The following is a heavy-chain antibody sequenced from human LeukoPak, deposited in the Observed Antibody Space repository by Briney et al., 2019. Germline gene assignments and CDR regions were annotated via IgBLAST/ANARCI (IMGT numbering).Heavy chain of an antibody. J-gene: IGHJ4*02. D-gene: IGHD3-3*01. CDR2: MNPNSGNT. CDR3: ARAPTVLRFLEWLLLPYYFDY. CDR1: GYTFTSYD. V-gene: IGHV1-8*01. Sequence: ASVKVSCKASGYTFTSYDINWVRQATGQGLVWMGWMNPNSGNTGYAQKFQGRVTMTRNTSISTAYMELSSLRSEDTAVYYCARAPTVLRFLEWLLLPYYFDYWGQGTLVTVSS.